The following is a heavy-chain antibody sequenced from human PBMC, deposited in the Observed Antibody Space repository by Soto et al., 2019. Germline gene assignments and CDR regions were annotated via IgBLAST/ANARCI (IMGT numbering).Heavy chain of an antibody. CDR1: GFTVGSNY. Sequence: VGSLRLSCAASGFTVGSNYMSWVRQAPGKGLEWVSVIYSEGTPYYADSVKGRFTISRENSNNTLYLHMNNLRAEDTAVYYCARSTYYDTLTGSYYYYAMDVWGQGTTATVSS. V-gene: IGHV3-53*01. D-gene: IGHD3-9*01. J-gene: IGHJ6*02. CDR2: IYSEGTP. CDR3: ARSTYYDTLTGSYYYYAMDV.